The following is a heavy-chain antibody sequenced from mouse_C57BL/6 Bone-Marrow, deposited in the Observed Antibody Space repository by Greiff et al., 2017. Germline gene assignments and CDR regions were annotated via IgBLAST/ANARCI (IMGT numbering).Heavy chain of an antibody. Sequence: VQGVESGPELARPWASVKISCQAFYTFSRRVHFAIRDTNYWMQWVKQRPGQGLEWIGAIYPGNGDTSYNQKFKGKATLTADKSSSTAYMQLSSLTSEDSAVYYCALRSYDGYPSGFADWGQGTLVTVSA. CDR1: YTFSRRVH. J-gene: IGHJ3*01. CDR2: GQGLEWIG. D-gene: IGHD2-3*01. V-gene: IGHV1-87*01. CDR3: SEDSAVYYCALRSYDGYPSGFAD.